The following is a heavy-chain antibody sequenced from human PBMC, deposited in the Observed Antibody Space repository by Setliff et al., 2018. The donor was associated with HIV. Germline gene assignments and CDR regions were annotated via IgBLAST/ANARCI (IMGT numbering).Heavy chain of an antibody. CDR2: INHSGST. J-gene: IGHJ3*02. CDR3: ARRHGSGSLDAFDI. V-gene: IGHV4-34*01. Sequence: KTSETLSLTCAVYGGSFSGYYWSWTRQPPGKGLEWIGEINHSGSTNYNPSLKSRVTISVDTSKNQFSLKLSSVTAADTAVYYCARRHGSGSLDAFDIWGQGTMVTVSS. D-gene: IGHD3-10*01. CDR1: GGSFSGYY.